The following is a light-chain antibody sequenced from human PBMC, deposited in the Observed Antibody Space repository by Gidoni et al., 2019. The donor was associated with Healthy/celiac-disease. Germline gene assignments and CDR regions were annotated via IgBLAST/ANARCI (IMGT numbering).Light chain of an antibody. Sequence: DIQMTQSPSTLSASVGDRVTITCRASQSISSWLAWYQQKPGKAPKLLIYKASSLESGVPSRFSGSGYGTEFTLTISSLQPDDFATYYCQPYNSYSWTFGQGTKVEIK. CDR2: KAS. CDR3: QPYNSYSWT. V-gene: IGKV1-5*03. CDR1: QSISSW. J-gene: IGKJ1*01.